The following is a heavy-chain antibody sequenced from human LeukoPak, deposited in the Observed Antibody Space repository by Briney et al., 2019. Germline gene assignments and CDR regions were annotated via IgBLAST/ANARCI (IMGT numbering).Heavy chain of an antibody. Sequence: SETLSLTCTVSGGSINSYYWSWIRQPPGKGLEWIGYISYSGSTNYNPSLKSRVSISLDKSKNQFFLKLSSVTAADTALHYCARGNANWGQGTLVTVSS. J-gene: IGHJ4*02. CDR1: GGSINSYY. CDR3: ARGNAN. CDR2: ISYSGST. V-gene: IGHV4-59*01.